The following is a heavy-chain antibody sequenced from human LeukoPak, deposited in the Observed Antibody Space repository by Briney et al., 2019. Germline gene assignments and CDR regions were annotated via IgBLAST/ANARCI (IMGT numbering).Heavy chain of an antibody. D-gene: IGHD5-18*01. Sequence: GGSLRLSCAASGFTFSSYWMHWVRQAPGEGLVWVSRINSDGSSTSYADSVKGRFTISRDNAKNTLYLQMNSLGAEDTAVYYCGNLDTPMGYWGQGTLVTVSS. CDR1: GFTFSSYW. J-gene: IGHJ4*02. CDR3: GNLDTPMGY. CDR2: INSDGSST. V-gene: IGHV3-74*01.